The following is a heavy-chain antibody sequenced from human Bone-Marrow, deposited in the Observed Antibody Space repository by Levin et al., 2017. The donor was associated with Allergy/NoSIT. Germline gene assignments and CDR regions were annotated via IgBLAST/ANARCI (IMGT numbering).Heavy chain of an antibody. D-gene: IGHD1-14*01. CDR3: ARAPDGIRFDP. CDR1: GGSFSRYY. J-gene: IGHJ5*02. V-gene: IGHV4-34*01. CDR2: STQSGRS. Sequence: SETLSLTCAVYGGSFSRYYWSWIRQAPGKGLVWIGQSTQSGRSSYNPSLKSRVSISFDTSKNQFSLNLRSVIAADTAVYYCARAPDGIRFDPWGQGTLVTVSS.